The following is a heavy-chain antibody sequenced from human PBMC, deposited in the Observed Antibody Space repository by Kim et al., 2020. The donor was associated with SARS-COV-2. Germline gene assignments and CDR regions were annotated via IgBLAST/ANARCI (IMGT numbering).Heavy chain of an antibody. J-gene: IGHJ6*02. V-gene: IGHV3-33*06. CDR3: AKDLYDILTGFANYYGVDV. CDR2: IWYDGSNK. D-gene: IGHD3-9*01. CDR1: GFTFSSYG. Sequence: GGSLRLSCAASGFTFSSYGKHWVRQAPGKGLEWVAVIWYDGSNKSYEDSVKGRFTISRDNSKNTLYLQMNSLRAEDTAVYYCAKDLYDILTGFANYYGVDVWGQGTTVTVSS.